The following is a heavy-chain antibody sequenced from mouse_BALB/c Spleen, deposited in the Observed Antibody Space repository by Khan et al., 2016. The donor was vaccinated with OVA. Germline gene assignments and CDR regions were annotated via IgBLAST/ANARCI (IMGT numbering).Heavy chain of an antibody. V-gene: IGHV1-77*01. CDR1: GYTFSDYV. CDR3: ARSYDGAWFAY. CDR2: IYPGSGST. J-gene: IGHJ3*01. Sequence: QVQLQQSGPELVKPGASVKMSCKASGYTFSDYVISWVKLRTGQGLEWIGEIYPGSGSTSYNEKFKGKATLTADKSSNTAYMQLSSLTSEDSAVYFCARSYDGAWFAYWGQGTLVTVS. D-gene: IGHD1-1*01.